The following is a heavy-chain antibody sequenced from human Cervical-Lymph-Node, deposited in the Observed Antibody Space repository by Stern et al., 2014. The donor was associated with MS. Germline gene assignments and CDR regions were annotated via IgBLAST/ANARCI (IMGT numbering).Heavy chain of an antibody. CDR1: GYSFTSYW. CDR2: IYPGDSDT. CDR3: ASPTRYCSRVSCHMQY. J-gene: IGHJ4*02. D-gene: IGHD2-15*01. V-gene: IGHV5-51*03. Sequence: EVQLLQSGAEVKKPGESLKISCMYSGYSFTSYWIGWVRQMPGKGLEWMGIIYPGDSDTRYSPSFQGQVTISADKSISTAYLQWSSLKASDTAMYYCASPTRYCSRVSCHMQYWGPGTLVTVSS.